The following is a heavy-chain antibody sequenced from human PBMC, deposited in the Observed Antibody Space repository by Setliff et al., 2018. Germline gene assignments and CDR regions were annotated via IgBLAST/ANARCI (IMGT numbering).Heavy chain of an antibody. V-gene: IGHV1-46*01. Sequence: ASVKVSCKTSGYSFTSHYMHWVRQAPGQGLEWMGIINPGGLSSSSTQKFEGRVTMTRDTSTSTVYMELNSLTSDDTAVYYCLRLVRYCSRTTCQRTPGDEVWGQGTLVTSP. D-gene: IGHD2-8*01. CDR1: GYSFTSHY. CDR2: INPGGLSS. J-gene: IGHJ4*02. CDR3: LRLVRYCSRTTCQRTPGDEV.